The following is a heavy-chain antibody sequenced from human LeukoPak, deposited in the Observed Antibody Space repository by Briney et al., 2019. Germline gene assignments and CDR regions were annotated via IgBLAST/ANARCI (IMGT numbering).Heavy chain of an antibody. Sequence: PGGSLRLSCAASGFTFSSYTMGWVRQAPGKGLEWVSDISGSDGSTHYAESVKGRFTVSRDNSKSTLYLQMNSLRAEDTAVYYCAKDPYYDSSGYYDHWGQGTLVTVSS. CDR1: GFTFSSYT. D-gene: IGHD3-22*01. CDR3: AKDPYYDSSGYYDH. J-gene: IGHJ5*02. CDR2: ISGSDGST. V-gene: IGHV3-23*01.